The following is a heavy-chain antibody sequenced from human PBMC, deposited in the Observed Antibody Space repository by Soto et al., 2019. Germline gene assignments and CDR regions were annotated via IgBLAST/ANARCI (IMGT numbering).Heavy chain of an antibody. D-gene: IGHD1-26*01. CDR3: AGERSALPGARDAMDV. J-gene: IGHJ6*02. CDR1: GFNFNTYS. Sequence: EVRLVGSGGGLVKPGGSLRVSCAASGFNFNTYSMNWVRQAPGKGLQWVSFISASGAYKYYADSVRGRFTISRDNAKKSVFLEMNSLTADDTAIYYCAGERSALPGARDAMDVWGQGTTVTVSS. CDR2: ISASGAYK. V-gene: IGHV3-21*02.